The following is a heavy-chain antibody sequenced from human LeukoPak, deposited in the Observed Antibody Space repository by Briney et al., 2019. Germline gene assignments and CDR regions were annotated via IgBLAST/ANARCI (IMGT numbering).Heavy chain of an antibody. CDR2: ISGSGDNT. Sequence: GVSLRLSCAASGFTFSTYAMNWVRQAPGQGLEWVSGISGSGDNTYYADSVRGRFTISRDKSKSTVYLQMNSLGVEDTAIYYCARGRKLGAPTYFFDYWGQGTLVTVSP. J-gene: IGHJ4*02. D-gene: IGHD1-26*01. V-gene: IGHV3-23*01. CDR3: ARGRKLGAPTYFFDY. CDR1: GFTFSTYA.